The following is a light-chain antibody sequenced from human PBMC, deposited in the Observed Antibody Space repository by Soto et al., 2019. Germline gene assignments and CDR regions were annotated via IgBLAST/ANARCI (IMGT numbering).Light chain of an antibody. V-gene: IGLV2-14*01. CDR3: SSYTSSSKI. CDR1: SSDVGGYNY. Sequence: QSVLTQPASVSGSPGQSITISCTGTSSDVGGYNYVSRYQQHPGKAPKLMIYEVSNRPSGVSNRFSGSKSGNTASLTISGLQAEDEADYYCSSYTSSSKIFGTGTKLTVL. CDR2: EVS. J-gene: IGLJ1*01.